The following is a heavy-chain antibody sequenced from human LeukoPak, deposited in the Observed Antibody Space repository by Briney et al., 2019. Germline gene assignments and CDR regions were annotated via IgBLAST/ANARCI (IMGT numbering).Heavy chain of an antibody. J-gene: IGHJ4*02. V-gene: IGHV3-64*01. D-gene: IGHD6-13*01. CDR1: GFTFSSYA. Sequence: GGSLRLSCAASGFTFSSYAMHWVRQAPGKGLENVSAISSNGGSTYYANSVKGRFTISRDNSKNTLYLQMGSLRAEDMAVYYCARFDHLSIAAAGIFDYWGQGTLVTVSS. CDR3: ARFDHLSIAAAGIFDY. CDR2: ISSNGGST.